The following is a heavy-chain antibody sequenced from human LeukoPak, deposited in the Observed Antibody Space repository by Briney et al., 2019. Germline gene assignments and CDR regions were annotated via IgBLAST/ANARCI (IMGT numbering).Heavy chain of an antibody. CDR3: WTTPPGGSSRDLTY. J-gene: IGHJ4*02. D-gene: IGHD3-16*01. CDR1: GLIVSSSY. CDR2: NYRGGRT. Sequence: GVPLRLSCTVSGLIVSSSYMSWLRQAPGKGVEGVSVNYRGGRTKYARSVKGRVTISRDNSQNHLYLQMKSLKTEDPAVYQCWTTPPGGSSRDLTYWGQGALVTVSS. V-gene: IGHV3-53*01.